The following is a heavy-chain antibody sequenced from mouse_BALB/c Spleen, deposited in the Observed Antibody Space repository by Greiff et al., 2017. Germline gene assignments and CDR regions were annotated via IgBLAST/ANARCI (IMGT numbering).Heavy chain of an antibody. CDR3: ARNPAYYTAMDY. D-gene: IGHD2-12*01. CDR1: GFTFSSFG. J-gene: IGHJ4*01. Sequence: EVMLVESGGGLVQPGGSRKLSCAASGFTFSSFGMHWVRQAPEKGLEWVAYISSGSSTIYYADTVKGRFTISRDNPKNTLFLQMTSLRSEDTAMYYCARNPAYYTAMDYWGQGTSVTVSS. V-gene: IGHV5-17*02. CDR2: ISSGSSTI.